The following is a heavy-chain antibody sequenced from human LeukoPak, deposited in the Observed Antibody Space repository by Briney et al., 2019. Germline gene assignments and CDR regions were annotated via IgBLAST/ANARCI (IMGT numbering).Heavy chain of an antibody. Sequence: SETLSLTCTVSGYSISSGYYWGWIRQPPGKGLEWIGSIYHSGSTYYNPSLKSRVTISVDTSKNQFSLKRSSVTAADTAVYYCARILWFGEGPMDVWGQGTTVTVSS. CDR2: IYHSGST. CDR1: GYSISSGYY. D-gene: IGHD3-10*01. J-gene: IGHJ6*02. V-gene: IGHV4-38-2*02. CDR3: ARILWFGEGPMDV.